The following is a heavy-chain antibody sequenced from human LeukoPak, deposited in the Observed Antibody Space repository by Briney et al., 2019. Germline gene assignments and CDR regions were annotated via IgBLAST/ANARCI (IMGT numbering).Heavy chain of an antibody. D-gene: IGHD6-25*01. CDR3: ARSSGTGTFSY. V-gene: IGHV4-39*02. Sequence: SETLSLTCTVSGDSISRSTYYWAWIRQPPGKGLEWIGSVYYGRSPYFNPSLESRATISVDTSKNHFSLKMSSATAADTAVYYFARSSGTGTFSYWGQGTLVTVSS. CDR1: GDSISRSTYY. CDR2: VYYGRSP. J-gene: IGHJ4*02.